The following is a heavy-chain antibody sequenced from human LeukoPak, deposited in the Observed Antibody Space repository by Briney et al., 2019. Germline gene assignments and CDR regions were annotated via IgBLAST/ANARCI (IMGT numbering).Heavy chain of an antibody. Sequence: RGSLRLSCAASGFTLSSYSMNWVRQAPGKGLEWVSSISSSSSYMYYADSVKGRFTISRDNAKNSLYLQMNSLRAEDTAVYYCARAGGAYYYGSGSYPSIDYGMDVWGQGTTVTVSS. J-gene: IGHJ6*02. CDR3: ARAGGAYYYGSGSYPSIDYGMDV. D-gene: IGHD3-10*01. V-gene: IGHV3-21*01. CDR2: ISSSSSYM. CDR1: GFTLSSYS.